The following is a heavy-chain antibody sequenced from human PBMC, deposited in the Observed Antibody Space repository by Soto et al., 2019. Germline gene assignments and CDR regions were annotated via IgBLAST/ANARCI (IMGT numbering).Heavy chain of an antibody. CDR1: GYNFIGQY. CDR3: ARGNWGHVAAFHFDS. D-gene: IGHD6-19*01. J-gene: IGHJ4*02. V-gene: IGHV1-46*01. CDR2: INPSGGST. Sequence: GASVKVSCKASGYNFIGQYIHWVRQAPGQGLEWMGIINPSGGSTTYAQKFQGRVVMTSDASTSTVYVELSSLTSEDTAIYFCARGNWGHVAAFHFDSWGQGTLVTVSS.